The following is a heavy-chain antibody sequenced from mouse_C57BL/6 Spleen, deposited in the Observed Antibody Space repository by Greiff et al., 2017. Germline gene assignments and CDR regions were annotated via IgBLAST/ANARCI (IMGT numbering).Heavy chain of an antibody. D-gene: IGHD2-2*01. V-gene: IGHV1-9*01. J-gene: IGHJ1*03. CDR2: ILPGSGST. Sequence: QVQLKESGAELMKPGASVKLSCKATGYTFTGYWIEWVKQRPGHGLEWIGEILPGSGSTNYNEKFKGKATFTADTSSNTAYMQISSLTTEDSAIYYCARETIYYGYANWYFDVWGTGTTVTVAS. CDR1: GYTFTGYW. CDR3: ARETIYYGYANWYFDV.